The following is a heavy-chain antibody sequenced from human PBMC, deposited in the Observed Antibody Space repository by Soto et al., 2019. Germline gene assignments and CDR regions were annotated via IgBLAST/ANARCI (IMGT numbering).Heavy chain of an antibody. D-gene: IGHD3-10*01. J-gene: IGHJ4*02. V-gene: IGHV3-23*01. CDR1: GFTFSSYA. CDR2: ISGSGGST. Sequence: EVQLLESGGNLVQPGGSLRLSCAASGFTFSSYALTWVRQAPGKGLEWISGISGSGGSTYYADFVKGRFTISRDNSMHTLYLQMDSLSAEDTAIYYCAKHHGGVLSHFHSWSQGTPVTVSS. CDR3: AKHHGGVLSHFHS.